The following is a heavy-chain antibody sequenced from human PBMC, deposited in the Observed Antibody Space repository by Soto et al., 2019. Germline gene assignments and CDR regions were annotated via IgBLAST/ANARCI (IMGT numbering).Heavy chain of an antibody. D-gene: IGHD3-22*01. Sequence: SVKVSCKASGGTCSSYAIRWVRQAPGRGLEWMGGIIPIFGTANYAQKFQGRVTITADESTSTAYMELSSLRSEDTAVYYCARGPFYYDSSGYPTHDAFDIWGQGTMVTVSS. J-gene: IGHJ3*02. V-gene: IGHV1-69*13. CDR1: GGTCSSYA. CDR2: IIPIFGTA. CDR3: ARGPFYYDSSGYPTHDAFDI.